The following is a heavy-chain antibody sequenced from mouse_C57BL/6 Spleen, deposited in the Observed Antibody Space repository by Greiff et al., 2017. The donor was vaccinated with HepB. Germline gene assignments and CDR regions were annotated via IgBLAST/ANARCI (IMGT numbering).Heavy chain of an antibody. CDR1: GYTFTDYY. D-gene: IGHD1-1*01. CDR2: IFPGSGST. Sequence: VQLQQSGPELVKPGASVKISCKASGYTFTDYYINWVKQRPGQGLEWIGWIFPGSGSTYYNEKFTGKATLTVDKSSSTAYMLLSSLTSEDSAVYFCARGDYYGSSYPVYYFDYWGQGTTLTVSS. V-gene: IGHV1-75*01. CDR3: ARGDYYGSSYPVYYFDY. J-gene: IGHJ2*01.